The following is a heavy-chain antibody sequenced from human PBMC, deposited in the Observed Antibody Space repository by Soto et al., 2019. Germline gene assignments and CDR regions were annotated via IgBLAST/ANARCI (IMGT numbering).Heavy chain of an antibody. J-gene: IGHJ5*02. D-gene: IGHD3-10*01. Sequence: PSETLSLTCTVSGGSISSYYCSWIRQPPGKGLEWIAYIHYSGSTNYNPSLKSRVTISVDTSKNQLSLKMSSVTAADKAVYYCAKYYYGSGSYYNRFDHWGQGTLVTVSS. CDR3: AKYYYGSGSYYNRFDH. V-gene: IGHV4-59*01. CDR1: GGSISSYY. CDR2: IHYSGST.